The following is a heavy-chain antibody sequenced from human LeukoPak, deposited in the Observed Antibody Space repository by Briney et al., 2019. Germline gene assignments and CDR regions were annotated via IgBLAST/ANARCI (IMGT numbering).Heavy chain of an antibody. CDR1: GYTFTGYY. Sequence: GASVTVSFKASGYTFTGYYMHWVRQAPGQGLEWMGWINPNSGGTNYAQKFQGRVTMTRDTSISTAYMELSRLRSDDTAVYYCARVTVQWELLSHYYYYYMDVWGKGTTVTVSS. CDR2: INPNSGGT. D-gene: IGHD1-26*01. CDR3: ARVTVQWELLSHYYYYYMDV. V-gene: IGHV1-2*02. J-gene: IGHJ6*03.